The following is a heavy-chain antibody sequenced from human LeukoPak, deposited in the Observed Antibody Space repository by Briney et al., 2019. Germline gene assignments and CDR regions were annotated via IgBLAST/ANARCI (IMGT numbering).Heavy chain of an antibody. CDR2: ISGYNGNT. D-gene: IGHD3-22*01. CDR3: ARDRTYSYDSSGQDAFGI. Sequence: ASVKVSCKASGYTFTGYYMHWVRQAPGQGLEWMGWISGYNGNTNYAQKVKDRVTMTTETSTRTAYMELRSLRSDNTAVYYCARDRTYSYDSSGQDAFGIWGQGTIVTVSS. J-gene: IGHJ3*02. CDR1: GYTFTGYY. V-gene: IGHV1-18*04.